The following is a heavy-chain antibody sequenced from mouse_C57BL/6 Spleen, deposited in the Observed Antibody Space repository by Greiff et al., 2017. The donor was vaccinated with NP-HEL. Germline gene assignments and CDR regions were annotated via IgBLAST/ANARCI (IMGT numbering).Heavy chain of an antibody. V-gene: IGHV1-76*01. Sequence: QVQLQQSGAELVRPGASVKLSCKASGYTFTDYYINWVKQRPGQGLEWIARIYPGSGNTYYNEKFKGKATLTAEKSSSTAYMQLSSLTSEDSAVYFCARGGDYAWIAYWGQGTLVTVSA. J-gene: IGHJ3*01. CDR3: ARGGDYAWIAY. CDR2: IYPGSGNT. D-gene: IGHD2-4*01. CDR1: GYTFTDYY.